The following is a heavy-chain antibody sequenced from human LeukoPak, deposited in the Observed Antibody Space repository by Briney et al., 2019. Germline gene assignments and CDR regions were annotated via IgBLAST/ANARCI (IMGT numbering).Heavy chain of an antibody. D-gene: IGHD3-3*01. Sequence: ASVKVSCKASGGTFSSYAISWGRQAPGQGLEWMGGIIPTFGTANYAQKFQGRVTITPDESTSTAYLELSSLRSEDTAVYYCARVGDFWSGYPQRNWFDPWGQGTLVTVSS. J-gene: IGHJ5*02. CDR1: GGTFSSYA. CDR2: IIPTFGTA. CDR3: ARVGDFWSGYPQRNWFDP. V-gene: IGHV1-69*13.